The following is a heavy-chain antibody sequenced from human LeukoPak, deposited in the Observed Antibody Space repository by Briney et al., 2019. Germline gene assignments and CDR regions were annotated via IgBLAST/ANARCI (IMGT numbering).Heavy chain of an antibody. V-gene: IGHV4-4*02. CDR2: IYHSGST. J-gene: IGHJ4*02. Sequence: SETLSLTCAVSGGSISSSNWWSWVRQPPGKGLEWIGEIYHSGSTNYNLSLKSRVTISVDKSKNQFSLKLSSVTAADTAVYYCARAILTYYYGSGSYYVPGQFDYWGQGTLVIVSS. D-gene: IGHD3-10*01. CDR1: GGSISSSNW. CDR3: ARAILTYYYGSGSYYVPGQFDY.